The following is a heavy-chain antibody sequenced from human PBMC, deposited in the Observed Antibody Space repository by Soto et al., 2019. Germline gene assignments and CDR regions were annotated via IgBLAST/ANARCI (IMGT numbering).Heavy chain of an antibody. V-gene: IGHV1-3*01. D-gene: IGHD6-19*01. CDR1: GYTFTSYA. Sequence: QVQLVQSGAEVKTPGASVKLSCKASGYTFTSYAMHWVRQAPGQSLEWMGWINAGNGNTKYSQRFQGRVTITRDTSASAACMDLRSLRSEDTAVYYCARGIAVPVDPDYWGQGALVTVSS. CDR3: ARGIAVPVDPDY. J-gene: IGHJ4*02. CDR2: INAGNGNT.